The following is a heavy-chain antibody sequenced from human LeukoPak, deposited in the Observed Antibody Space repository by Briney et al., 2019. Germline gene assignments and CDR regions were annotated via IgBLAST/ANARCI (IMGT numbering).Heavy chain of an antibody. D-gene: IGHD6-13*01. CDR2: LYYSGST. J-gene: IGHJ4*02. V-gene: IGHV4-59*08. CDR3: ARYIAAAGAYFDY. CDR1: GDSISSYY. Sequence: SETLCLIRTVSGDSISSYYWSWIRQPPGKGLEWIGYLYYSGSTNYNPSLTSRVTISVETSKNQFFLKLSAVTAADTAVYYCARYIAAAGAYFDYWGQGTLVTVSS.